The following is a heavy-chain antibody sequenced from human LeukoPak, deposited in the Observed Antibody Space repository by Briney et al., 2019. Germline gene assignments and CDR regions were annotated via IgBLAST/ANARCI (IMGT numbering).Heavy chain of an antibody. V-gene: IGHV1-18*01. J-gene: IGHJ5*02. CDR2: ISPYNKR. CDR3: ARVSAPPDYGDYVSENWFDP. D-gene: IGHD4-17*01. CDR1: GYTFTSYG. Sequence: GASVKVSCKASGYTFTSYGINWVRQAPGQGLEWMGWISPYNKRNYVQNFQGRVTMTTDTSTSTAYMELRNLRSDDTAVYYCARVSAPPDYGDYVSENWFDPWGQGTLVTVSS.